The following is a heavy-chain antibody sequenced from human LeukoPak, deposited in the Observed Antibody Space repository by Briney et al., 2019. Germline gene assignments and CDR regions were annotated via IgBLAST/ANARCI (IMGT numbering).Heavy chain of an antibody. J-gene: IGHJ4*02. CDR2: MKQDGSEK. CDR3: ARWESPAAGTNFDY. Sequence: GGSLRLSCAASGFTFSSYWMSWVRQAPGKGLEWVANMKQDGSEKYYVDSVKGRFTISRDNAKDSLYLQMNSLRAEDTAVYYCARWESPAAGTNFDYWGQGTLVTVSS. CDR1: GFTFSSYW. V-gene: IGHV3-7*01. D-gene: IGHD6-13*01.